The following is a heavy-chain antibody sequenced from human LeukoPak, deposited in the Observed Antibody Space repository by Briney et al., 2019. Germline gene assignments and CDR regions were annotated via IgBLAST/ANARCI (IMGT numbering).Heavy chain of an antibody. J-gene: IGHJ3*02. Sequence: PSETLSLTCSVSGGSMNSYYWSWIRQSPGKGLEWIGYIYYSGSTYYNPSLKSRVTMSVDTSKNQFSLKLSSVTAADTAVYYCARDGFVGEEPKAFDIWGQGTMVTVSS. CDR2: IYYSGST. V-gene: IGHV4-59*12. CDR3: ARDGFVGEEPKAFDI. CDR1: GGSMNSYY. D-gene: IGHD3-16*01.